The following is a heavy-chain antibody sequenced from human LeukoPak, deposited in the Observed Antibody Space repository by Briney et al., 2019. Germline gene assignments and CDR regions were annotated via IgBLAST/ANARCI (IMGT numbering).Heavy chain of an antibody. V-gene: IGHV3-7*01. CDR3: ARRYFDY. Sequence: GGSLRLSCAASGFTFSSCWMSWVRQAPGKGLEWVANIKQDGSEKYYVDSVKGRFTISRDNAKNSLYLQMNSLRAEDTAVYYCARRYFDYWGQGTLVTVSS. CDR2: IKQDGSEK. J-gene: IGHJ4*02. CDR1: GFTFSSCW.